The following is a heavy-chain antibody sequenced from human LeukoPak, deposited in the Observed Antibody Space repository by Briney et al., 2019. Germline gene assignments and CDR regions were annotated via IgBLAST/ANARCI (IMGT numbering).Heavy chain of an antibody. CDR1: GFPFIEYS. J-gene: IGHJ4*02. Sequence: PGGSLRLSCTASGFPFIEYSMNWVRQVPGKGLEWISYNGIDSGNTKYADSVRGRFTISADKAKNSLYLQMNSLRVEDTAVYYCARDHNYAFDNWGQGTLVSVAS. D-gene: IGHD1-1*01. CDR3: ARDHNYAFDN. CDR2: NGIDSGNT. V-gene: IGHV3-48*01.